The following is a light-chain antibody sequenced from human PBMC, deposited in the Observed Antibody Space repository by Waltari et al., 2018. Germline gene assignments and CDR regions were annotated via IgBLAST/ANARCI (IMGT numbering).Light chain of an antibody. CDR2: GAS. CDR1: QSVSSNS. Sequence: EIVLTQSPGTLSLSPGGRATLSCRASQSVSSNSLAWYQQKPGQAPRLLIYGASSRATGIPDRFSGSGSGTDFTLTISRLEPEDFAVYYCQQYGSSYTFGQGTKLKIK. J-gene: IGKJ2*01. CDR3: QQYGSSYT. V-gene: IGKV3-20*01.